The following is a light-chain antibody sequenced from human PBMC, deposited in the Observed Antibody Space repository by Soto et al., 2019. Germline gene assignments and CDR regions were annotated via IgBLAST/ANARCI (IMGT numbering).Light chain of an antibody. CDR1: QGIRND. J-gene: IGKJ1*01. Sequence: DIQMTQSPSSLSASVGDRVTIVCRASQGIRNDLSWYQQQPGKAPKRLIYPASSLHSGVPSRLSVSGSGTEFTLTISSLQPEDFATYYCLQHNSGPRTFGQGTKVDIK. CDR3: LQHNSGPRT. CDR2: PAS. V-gene: IGKV1-17*01.